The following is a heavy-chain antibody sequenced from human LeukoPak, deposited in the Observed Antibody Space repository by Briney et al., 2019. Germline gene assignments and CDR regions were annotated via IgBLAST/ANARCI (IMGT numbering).Heavy chain of an antibody. V-gene: IGHV3-23*01. CDR3: GKDPNGDYIGAFDF. CDR1: GLAFRNYA. D-gene: IGHD4-17*01. CDR2: IRGSGGDI. Sequence: PGGSLRLSCVASGLAFRNYAMTWVRQAPGKGLEWVSVIRGSGGDIRYADSVKGRFTISRDNSVNTLYLQMNSLRAGDTAVYYCGKDPNGDYIGAFDFWGQGTIVTVPS. J-gene: IGHJ3*01.